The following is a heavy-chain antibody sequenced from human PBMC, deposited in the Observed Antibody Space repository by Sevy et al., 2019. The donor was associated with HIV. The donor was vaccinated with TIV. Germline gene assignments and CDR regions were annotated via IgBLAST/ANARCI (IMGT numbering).Heavy chain of an antibody. Sequence: ASVKVSCKASGYTFNSYSISWVRQAPGQGLEWMGWISAYNGNTNYAQKLQGRVTMTTDTSTSTAYMELRSLRSDDTAVYYCARDPRGRDIAAAGTMGYYYYGMDVWGQGTTVTSP. CDR3: ARDPRGRDIAAAGTMGYYYYGMDV. V-gene: IGHV1-18*01. J-gene: IGHJ6*02. CDR1: GYTFNSYS. D-gene: IGHD6-13*01. CDR2: ISAYNGNT.